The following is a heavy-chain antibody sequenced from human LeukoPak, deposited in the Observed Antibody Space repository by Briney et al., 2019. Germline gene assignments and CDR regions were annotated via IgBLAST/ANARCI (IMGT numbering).Heavy chain of an antibody. CDR1: GGSISSGDYY. CDR2: IYYSGST. CDR3: AREGAVAGYVDY. D-gene: IGHD6-19*01. V-gene: IGHV4-61*08. J-gene: IGHJ4*02. Sequence: SSHTLSLTCTVSGGSISSGDYYWSWIRQPPGKGLEWIGYIYYSGSTNYNPSLKSRVTISVDTSKNQFSLKLSSVTAADTAVYYCAREGAVAGYVDYWGQGTLVTVSS.